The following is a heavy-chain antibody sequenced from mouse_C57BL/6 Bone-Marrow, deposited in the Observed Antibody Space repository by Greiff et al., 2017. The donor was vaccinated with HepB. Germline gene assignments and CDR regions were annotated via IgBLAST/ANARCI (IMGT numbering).Heavy chain of an antibody. CDR3: ARSITTVVALYYYAMDY. J-gene: IGHJ4*01. Sequence: QVQLQQPGAELVKPGASVKMSCKASGYTFTSYWITWVKQRPGQGLEWIGDIYPGSGSTNYNEKFKSMATLTVDTSSRTAYMQLSSLTSEDSAVYYCARSITTVVALYYYAMDYWGQGTSVTVSS. V-gene: IGHV1-55*01. D-gene: IGHD1-1*01. CDR1: GYTFTSYW. CDR2: IYPGSGST.